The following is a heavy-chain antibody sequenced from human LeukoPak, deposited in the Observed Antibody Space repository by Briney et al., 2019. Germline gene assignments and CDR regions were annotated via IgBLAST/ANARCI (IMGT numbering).Heavy chain of an antibody. J-gene: IGHJ4*02. CDR1: GFSINSGYF. CDR3: ARRISTRRGETCSSTSCYFDY. V-gene: IGHV4-38-2*01. Sequence: SETLSLTCAVSGFSINSGYFWAWIRQSPGKGLEWIGSIFHNGITYYNPSLKSRITISVDTSKNQFSLRLSSVTDADTAVYYCARRISTRRGETCSSTSCYFDYWGQGTLVTVSS. D-gene: IGHD2-2*01. CDR2: IFHNGIT.